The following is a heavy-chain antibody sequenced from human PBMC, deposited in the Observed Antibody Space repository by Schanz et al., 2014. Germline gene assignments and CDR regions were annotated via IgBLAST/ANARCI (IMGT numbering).Heavy chain of an antibody. CDR2: IWYDENNK. J-gene: IGHJ6*02. CDR1: GFTFSDHY. V-gene: IGHV3-33*06. CDR3: AKGMGYCSGGTCYDYYYYGLDV. Sequence: QAQLMESGGGVVQPGTSLRLSCAASGFTFSDHYMDWVRQAPGKGLEWVAVIWYDENNKYYADSVKGRFTISRDNSENTLYLQMNSLSADDTAVFYCAKGMGYCSGGTCYDYYYYGLDVWGQGTTVTVSS. D-gene: IGHD2-15*01.